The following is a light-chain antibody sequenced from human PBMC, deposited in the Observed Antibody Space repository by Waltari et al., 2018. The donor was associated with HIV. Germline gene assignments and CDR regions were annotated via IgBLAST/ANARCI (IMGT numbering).Light chain of an antibody. CDR1: SSDVGGYNY. Sequence: QSVLPQPASVSGSPGQSITISCTGTSSDVGGYNYVSWYQQHPGKAPKLMIYEVSNRPSGVSNRFSGSKSGNTASLTISGLQAEDEADYYCSSYTSSSTRVFGGGTNLTVL. CDR2: EVS. J-gene: IGLJ3*02. CDR3: SSYTSSSTRV. V-gene: IGLV2-14*01.